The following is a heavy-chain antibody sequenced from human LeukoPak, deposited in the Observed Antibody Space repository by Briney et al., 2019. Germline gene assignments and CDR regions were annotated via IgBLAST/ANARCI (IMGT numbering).Heavy chain of an antibody. CDR1: GFIFRNYG. D-gene: IGHD7-27*01. J-gene: IGHJ4*02. V-gene: IGHV3-23*01. Sequence: GGSLRLSCAASGFIFRNYGMSWVRQAPGKGLEWLSGISPRGGGTYYADSVKGRSTISRDDSKNTLSLQMNSLRVEDTAVYYCGRDLAWGAFDYWGQGTLVTVSS. CDR2: ISPRGGGT. CDR3: GRDLAWGAFDY.